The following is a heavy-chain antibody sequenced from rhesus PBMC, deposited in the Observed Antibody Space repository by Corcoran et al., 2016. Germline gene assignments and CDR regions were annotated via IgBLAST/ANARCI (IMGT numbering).Heavy chain of an antibody. D-gene: IGHD2-21*01. CDR2: IYWDDDK. Sequence: QVTLKESGPALVKPTQTLTLTCTFSGFSISTSGMGVGWIRQPPAKALEWLALIYWDDDKYYSTSLKSRLTISKDTSKNQVVLTMTNMDPVDTATYYCARSSVVVASEYFEFWGQGALVTVSS. J-gene: IGHJ1*01. CDR1: GFSISTSGMG. CDR3: ARSSVVVASEYFEF. V-gene: IGHV2-174*01.